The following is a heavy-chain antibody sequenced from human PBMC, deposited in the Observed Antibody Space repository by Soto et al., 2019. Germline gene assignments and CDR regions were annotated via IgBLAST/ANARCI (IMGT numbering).Heavy chain of an antibody. J-gene: IGHJ6*02. D-gene: IGHD1-1*01. Sequence: QLQLQESGSGLVKPSQTLSLTCAVSGGSRSSGGYSWNWVRQPPGKGLEWIGYSYHGGTTSYNPSLKSRVTISVDRSEKQFSLKLTSVTAADTAVYYCARLSPTGCYGMDVWGPGTTVIVSS. CDR2: SYHGGTT. V-gene: IGHV4-30-2*01. CDR3: ARLSPTGCYGMDV. CDR1: GGSRSSGGYS.